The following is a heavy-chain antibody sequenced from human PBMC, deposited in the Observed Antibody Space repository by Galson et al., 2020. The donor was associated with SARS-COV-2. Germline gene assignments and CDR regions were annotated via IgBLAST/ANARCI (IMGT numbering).Heavy chain of an antibody. V-gene: IGHV4-34*01. D-gene: IGHD3-3*01. CDR3: ARGRMITIFGANYYYYMDV. Sequence: SETLSLTCAVFGGSFSGYYWSWIRQPPGKGLEWIGEINHSGSTNYNPSLKSRVTISIDTSKNQFSLKLSSVTAADTAVYYCARGRMITIFGANYYYYMDVWGKGTTVTVSS. J-gene: IGHJ6*03. CDR1: GGSFSGYY. CDR2: INHSGST.